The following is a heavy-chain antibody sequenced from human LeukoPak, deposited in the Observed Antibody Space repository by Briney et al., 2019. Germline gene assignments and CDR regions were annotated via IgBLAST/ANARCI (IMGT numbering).Heavy chain of an antibody. CDR1: GFTFSSYA. V-gene: IGHV3-23*01. J-gene: IGHJ4*02. CDR2: ISGSGGST. D-gene: IGHD6-19*01. CDR3: ARDLIAVAGTL. Sequence: GGSLRLSCAASGFTFSSYAMSWVRQAPGKGLEWVSAISGSGGSTYYADSVKGRFTISRDSAKNSLYLQMNSLRAEDTAVYYCARDLIAVAGTLWGQGTLVTVSS.